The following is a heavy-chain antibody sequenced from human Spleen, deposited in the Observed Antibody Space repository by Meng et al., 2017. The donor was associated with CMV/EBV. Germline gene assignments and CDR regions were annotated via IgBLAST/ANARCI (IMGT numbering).Heavy chain of an antibody. CDR1: GDTFSNYA. Sequence: SVKDSCKASGDTFSNYAITWVRQAPGQGLEWLGGIIPLLGIPNSAQKFQGRVTITADKSTSTAYMALSSLSSEDTALYYCTRDPYYDILTPRPVHNYNYGLDVWGQGSTVIVSS. J-gene: IGHJ6*02. CDR2: IIPLLGIP. V-gene: IGHV1-69*10. D-gene: IGHD3-9*01. CDR3: TRDPYYDILTPRPVHNYNYGLDV.